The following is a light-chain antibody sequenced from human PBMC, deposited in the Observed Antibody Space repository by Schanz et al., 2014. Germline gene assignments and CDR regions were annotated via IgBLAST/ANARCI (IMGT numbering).Light chain of an antibody. J-gene: IGKJ1*01. CDR2: GAS. Sequence: EIVMTQSPATLSVSPGERATLSCRASQSVSSSYLAWYRQKPGQAPRLLIYGASTRATGIPARFSGSGSGTDFTLTISRLEPEDFAVYYCQQYDASRTFGQGTKVEIK. V-gene: IGKV3-20*01. CDR3: QQYDASRT. CDR1: QSVSSSY.